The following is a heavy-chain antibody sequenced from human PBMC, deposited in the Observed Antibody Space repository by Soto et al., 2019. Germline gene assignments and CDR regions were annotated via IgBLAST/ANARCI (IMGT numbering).Heavy chain of an antibody. V-gene: IGHV3-30*04. CDR2: ISYDGSNK. Sequence: GGSLRLSCAASGFTFSSYAMHWVRQAPGKGLEWVAVISYDGSNKYYADSVKGRFTISRDYSKNTLYLQMNSLRAEDTAVYYCARDRGGYFQHWGQGTLVTVSS. CDR3: ARDRGGYFQH. J-gene: IGHJ1*01. D-gene: IGHD3-10*01. CDR1: GFTFSSYA.